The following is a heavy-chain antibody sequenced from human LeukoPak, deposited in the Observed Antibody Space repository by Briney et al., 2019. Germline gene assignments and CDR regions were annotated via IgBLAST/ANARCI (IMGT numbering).Heavy chain of an antibody. V-gene: IGHV4-4*07. D-gene: IGHD6-13*01. CDR1: GGSISSYY. Sequence: PSETLSLTCTVSGGSISSYYWSWIRQPAGKGLEWIGRIYTSGSTNYNPSLKSRVTMSVDTSKNQFSLKLSSVTAADTAVYYCARQTIAAAGTVGYFDYWGQGTLVTVSS. CDR3: ARQTIAAAGTVGYFDY. CDR2: IYTSGST. J-gene: IGHJ4*02.